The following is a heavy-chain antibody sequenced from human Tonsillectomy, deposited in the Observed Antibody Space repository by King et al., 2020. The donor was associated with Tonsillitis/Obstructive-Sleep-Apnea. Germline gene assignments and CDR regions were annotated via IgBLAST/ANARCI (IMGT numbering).Heavy chain of an antibody. J-gene: IGHJ6*03. CDR1: GGSLSTYY. Sequence: QLQESGPGLVKPSETLSLTCTVSGGSLSTYYWSWIRQPPGKGLEWIGYIYYTGSTNYNPSLKSRVTISVDTSKNQFSLKLSSVTAADTAVYYCARGYYYYYMDVWGKGTTVTVS. CDR2: IYYTGST. V-gene: IGHV4-59*01. CDR3: ARGYYYYYMDV.